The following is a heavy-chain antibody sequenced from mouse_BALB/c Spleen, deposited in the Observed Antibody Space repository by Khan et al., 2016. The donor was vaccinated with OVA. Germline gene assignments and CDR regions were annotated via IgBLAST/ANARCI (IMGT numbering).Heavy chain of an antibody. CDR3: RRRGTARATLWFAY. Sequence: QIQLVQSGAELVKPGASVKLSCKASGYTFTSYYIYWLKQRPGQGLEWIGEINPSNGGTNFNEKFKSKATLTVDKSSSTAYMQLSSLTSEDSAVYYLRRRGTARATLWFAYWGQGTLVTVSA. J-gene: IGHJ3*01. CDR1: GYTFTSYY. CDR2: INPSNGGT. V-gene: IGHV1S81*02. D-gene: IGHD3-1*01.